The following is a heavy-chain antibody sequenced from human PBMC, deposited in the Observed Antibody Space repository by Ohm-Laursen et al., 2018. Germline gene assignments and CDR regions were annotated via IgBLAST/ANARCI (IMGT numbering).Heavy chain of an antibody. Sequence: SVTVSCQASGYTFTANYIYWVRQAPGQGLELMVWIDPNSGGTYYTQKFQGTATMTRDTSITSAYLELNSLTSDDTAVYYCVRDWGLYGERTMVRADHWGQGSLVAVSS. CDR1: GYTFTANY. CDR3: VRDWGLYGERTMVRADH. J-gene: IGHJ4*02. V-gene: IGHV1-2*02. CDR2: IDPNSGGT. D-gene: IGHD3-10*01.